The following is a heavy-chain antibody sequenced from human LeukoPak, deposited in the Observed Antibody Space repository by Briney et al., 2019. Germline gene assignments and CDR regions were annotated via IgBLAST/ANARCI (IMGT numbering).Heavy chain of an antibody. CDR2: IIPIFGTA. J-gene: IGHJ4*02. CDR3: ARNTYYYDSSGYYY. Sequence: SVKVSCKASGYTFTGYYMHWVRQAPGQGLEWMGGIIPIFGTANYAQKFQGRVTITADESTSTAYMELSSLRSEDTAVYYCARNTYYYDSSGYYYWGQGTLVTVSS. D-gene: IGHD3-22*01. V-gene: IGHV1-69*13. CDR1: GYTFTGYY.